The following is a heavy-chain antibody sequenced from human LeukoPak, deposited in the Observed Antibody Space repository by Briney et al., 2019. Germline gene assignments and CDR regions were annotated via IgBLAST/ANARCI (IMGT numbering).Heavy chain of an antibody. CDR3: ARIQLWSGEFDP. D-gene: IGHD5-18*01. Sequence: SVKVSCKASGGTFSSYAISWVRQAPGQGLEWMGRIIPILGIANYAQKFQGRVTITADKSTSTAYMELSSLRSEDTAVYYCARIQLWSGEFDPWGQGTLVTVSS. J-gene: IGHJ5*02. V-gene: IGHV1-69*04. CDR1: GGTFSSYA. CDR2: IIPILGIA.